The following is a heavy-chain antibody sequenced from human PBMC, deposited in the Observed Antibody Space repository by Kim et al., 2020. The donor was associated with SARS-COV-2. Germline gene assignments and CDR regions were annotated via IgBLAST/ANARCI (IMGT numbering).Heavy chain of an antibody. V-gene: IGHV3-64D*09. Sequence: GGSLRLSCSASGFTFSSYAMHWVRQAPGKGLEYVSAISSNGGSTYYADSVKGRFTISRDNSKNTLYLQMSSLRAEDTAVYYCVKDRFYGDLRFDYWGQGTLVTVSS. CDR2: ISSNGGST. CDR1: GFTFSSYA. CDR3: VKDRFYGDLRFDY. J-gene: IGHJ4*02. D-gene: IGHD4-17*01.